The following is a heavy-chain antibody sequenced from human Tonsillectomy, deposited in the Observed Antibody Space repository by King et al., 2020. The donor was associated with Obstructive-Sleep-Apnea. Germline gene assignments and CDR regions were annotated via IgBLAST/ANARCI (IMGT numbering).Heavy chain of an antibody. V-gene: IGHV3-15*01. CDR1: GLTFSIAW. J-gene: IGHJ5*02. CDR3: TTGGGVLRFDP. D-gene: IGHD4/OR15-4a*01. Sequence: VQLVESGGGLVKPGGSLRLSCAASGLTFSIAWMSWVRQAPGKGLAWVGRIKSKTDGETIDYAAPVKGRFSISRDGSKNTGYLQMDSLEIEDTAVYYWTTGGGVLRFDPWGQGTLVTVSS. CDR2: IKSKTDGETI.